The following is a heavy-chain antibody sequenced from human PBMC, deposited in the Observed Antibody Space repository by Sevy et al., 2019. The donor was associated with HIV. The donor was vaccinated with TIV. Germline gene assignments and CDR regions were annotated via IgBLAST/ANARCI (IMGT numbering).Heavy chain of an antibody. J-gene: IGHJ6*03. D-gene: IGHD2-15*01. V-gene: IGHV3-48*02. Sequence: GGSLRLSCAASGFTFSSYSMNWVRQAPGKGLEWVSYISSSSSKIYYADSVTGRFTISRDNAKNSLYLQMNRLRDADSAQYSFTSSTNNAKNSLDLDMNSLRGVGTAVYYWARDGSVCSGGSCYSSYYYYYYMDVWGKGTTVTVSS. CDR3: TSSTNNAKNSLDLDMNSLRGVGTAVYYWARDGSVCSGGSCYSSYYYYYYMDV. CDR1: GFTFSSYS. CDR2: ISSSSSKI.